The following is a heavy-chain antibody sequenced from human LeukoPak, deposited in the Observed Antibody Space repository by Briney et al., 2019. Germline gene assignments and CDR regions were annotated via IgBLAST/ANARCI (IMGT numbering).Heavy chain of an antibody. CDR1: GFTFSSYE. J-gene: IGHJ4*02. D-gene: IGHD1-1*01. CDR3: ARDLWNDDGAHDY. V-gene: IGHV3-21*01. CDR2: ISSSSSYI. Sequence: GGPLRLSCAASGFTFSSYEMNWVRQAPGKGLEWVSSISSSSSYIYYADSVEGRFTISRDNAKNSLYLQMNSLRAEDTAVYYCARDLWNDDGAHDYWGQGTLVTVSS.